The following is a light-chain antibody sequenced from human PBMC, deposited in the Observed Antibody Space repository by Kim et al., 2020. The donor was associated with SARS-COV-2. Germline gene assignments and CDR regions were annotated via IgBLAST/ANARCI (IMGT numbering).Light chain of an antibody. Sequence: EIVLTQSPDTLSLSPGERATLSCGASQSVTGNYLAWYQQKPGQAPRFLIYSASTRATGVPDRFSGSGSGTDFTLTISRLEPEDFAVYYCQRYGGSPPYTYGQGTKLEI. CDR3: QRYGGSPPYT. CDR2: SAS. CDR1: QSVTGNY. V-gene: IGKV3-20*01. J-gene: IGKJ2*01.